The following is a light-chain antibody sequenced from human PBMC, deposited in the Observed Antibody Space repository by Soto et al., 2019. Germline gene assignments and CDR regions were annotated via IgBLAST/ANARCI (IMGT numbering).Light chain of an antibody. J-gene: IGLJ1*01. Sequence: QSVLIPPASVSGFHGLSITISCTGPSSDAGSYNLVSWYQQHTGKAPKLMIYEGRKRPSGVSNRVSDSKSGNSASLTISGLQAEDEADYYCCSYAGSSGFGNGTKVTVL. CDR1: SSDAGSYNL. V-gene: IGLV2-23*01. CDR3: CSYAGSSG. CDR2: EGR.